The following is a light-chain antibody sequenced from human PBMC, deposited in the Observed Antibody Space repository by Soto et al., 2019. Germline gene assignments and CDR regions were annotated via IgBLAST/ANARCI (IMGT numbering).Light chain of an antibody. CDR3: QQYGSSPWT. CDR1: PSVSSSY. CDR2: GAS. Sequence: EIVLTQSPGTLSLSPGERATLSCRASPSVSSSYLAWYQQKPGQAPRLFIYGASSRATGIPDRFSGSGSGTEFTLTISRLEPEDFAVYDCQQYGSSPWTFGQGTKVDIK. V-gene: IGKV3-20*01. J-gene: IGKJ1*01.